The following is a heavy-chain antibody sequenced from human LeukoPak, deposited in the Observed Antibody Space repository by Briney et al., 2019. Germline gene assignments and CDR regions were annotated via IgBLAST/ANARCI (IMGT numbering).Heavy chain of an antibody. CDR3: ARAGHNSNSGGYDF. CDR2: IDPDTGDT. J-gene: IGHJ4*02. Sequence: GASVKVSCKPSGYTFIDHYLHWVRQAPGQGLESLGWIDPDTGDTSYPQKFQGRVTMTRDTSISTAYMELNRLRSDDTAVYYCARAGHNSNSGGYDFWGLGTLVTVSS. CDR1: GYTFIDHY. V-gene: IGHV1-2*02. D-gene: IGHD3-22*01.